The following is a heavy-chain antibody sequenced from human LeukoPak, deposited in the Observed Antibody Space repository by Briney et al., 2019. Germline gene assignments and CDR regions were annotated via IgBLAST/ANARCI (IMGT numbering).Heavy chain of an antibody. V-gene: IGHV4-4*07. CDR2: IYTSGST. Sequence: SETLSLTCTVSGGSISSYYWSWIRQPAGKGLEWIGRIYTSGSTNYNPSLKSRVTMSVDTSKNQFSLKLSSVTAADTAVYYCARHLSRKVRGVMRWFDPWGQGTLVTVSS. CDR3: ARHLSRKVRGVMRWFDP. J-gene: IGHJ5*02. D-gene: IGHD3-10*01. CDR1: GGSISSYY.